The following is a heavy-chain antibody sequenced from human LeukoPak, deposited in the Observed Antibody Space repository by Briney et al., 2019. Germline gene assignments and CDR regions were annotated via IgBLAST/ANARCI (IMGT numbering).Heavy chain of an antibody. V-gene: IGHV3-30*18. CDR3: AKMQARDGMDV. CDR2: ISYDGSNK. J-gene: IGHJ6*02. CDR1: GFTFSSYG. Sequence: GGSLRLSCAASGFTFSSYGMHWVRQAPGKGLEWVAVISYDGSNKYYADSVKGRFTISRDNSKNTLYLQMNSLRAEDMAVYYCAKMQARDGMDVWGQGTTVTVSS.